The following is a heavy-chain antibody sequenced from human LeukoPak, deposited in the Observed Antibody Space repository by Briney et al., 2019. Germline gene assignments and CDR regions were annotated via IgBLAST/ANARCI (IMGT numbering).Heavy chain of an antibody. CDR2: VFPTGTT. Sequence: PSETLSLTCTVSGDSLSSYFWSWIRQPAGKELEWIGRVFPTGTTYYNPSLASRVTMSVDTSKNQISLRLRSVIAADTAVYYCACRPRRGIVATIWGSYFDYWGQGTLVTVSS. D-gene: IGHD5-12*01. CDR1: GDSLSSYF. J-gene: IGHJ4*02. CDR3: ACRPRRGIVATIWGSYFDY. V-gene: IGHV4-4*07.